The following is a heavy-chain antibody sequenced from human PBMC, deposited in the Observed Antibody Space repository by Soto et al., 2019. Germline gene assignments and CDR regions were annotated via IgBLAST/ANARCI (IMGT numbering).Heavy chain of an antibody. CDR3: ARDNSQNYGNPAASYWFHP. Sequence: ASVKVSCKASGFSFSDYFMHWVRQAPGQGLEWMGIINPSGDSRNYAQKFQGRVTITRDTSTSTVYMDLSSLRYEDTAVYYCARDNSQNYGNPAASYWFHPWGQGTPVTVSS. D-gene: IGHD2-15*01. J-gene: IGHJ5*02. CDR2: INPSGDSR. CDR1: GFSFSDYF. V-gene: IGHV1-46*01.